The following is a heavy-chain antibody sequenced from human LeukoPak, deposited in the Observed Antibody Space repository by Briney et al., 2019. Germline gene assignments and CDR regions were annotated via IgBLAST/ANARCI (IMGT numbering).Heavy chain of an antibody. CDR3: VPLAATTTDY. J-gene: IGHJ4*02. CDR1: GYTFTGYY. V-gene: IGHV1-2*02. CDR2: INPNSGDT. Sequence: GASVKVSCKASGYTFTGYYMHWVRQAPGQGLEWMGWINPNSGDTNYSQKFQGRVTITRDTSISTAYMELSRLRSDDTAVYYCVPLAATTTDYWGQGTLVTVSS. D-gene: IGHD6-13*01.